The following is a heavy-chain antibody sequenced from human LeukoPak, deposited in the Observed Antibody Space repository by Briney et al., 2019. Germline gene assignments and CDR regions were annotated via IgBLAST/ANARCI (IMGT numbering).Heavy chain of an antibody. CDR2: IYTSRST. CDR1: GGSMSTSDNY. J-gene: IGHJ4*02. V-gene: IGHV4-61*02. Sequence: SQTLSLTCTVSGGSMSTSDNYWSWIRQPAGKGLEGIGRIYTSRSTTYNPSLRSRVTISLDTSKDQLSLTVTSVTAADTAVYYCARVFCSGGNCYHFDYWGQGILVTVSS. D-gene: IGHD2-15*01. CDR3: ARVFCSGGNCYHFDY.